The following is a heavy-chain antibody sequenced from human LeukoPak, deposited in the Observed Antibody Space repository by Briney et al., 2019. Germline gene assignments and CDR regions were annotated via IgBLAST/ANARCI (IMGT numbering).Heavy chain of an antibody. Sequence: PGGSLRLSCAASGFTFSDYYMNWIRQAPGKGLEWVSYISSSGSTIYHADSVKGRFTISRDNAKRSLYLQMSSLRAEDTAVYYCANGQIGYSSSWGQGTLVTVSS. V-gene: IGHV3-11*01. CDR3: ANGQIGYSSS. J-gene: IGHJ4*02. D-gene: IGHD6-13*01. CDR2: ISSSGSTI. CDR1: GFTFSDYY.